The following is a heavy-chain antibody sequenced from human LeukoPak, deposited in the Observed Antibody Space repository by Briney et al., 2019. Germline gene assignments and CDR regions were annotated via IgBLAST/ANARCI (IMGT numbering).Heavy chain of an antibody. CDR3: ARHSSGRSN. V-gene: IGHV1-2*06. CDR2: INPNSGGT. Sequence: GESLKISCKGSGYTFTGYYMHWVRQAPGQGLEWMGRINPNSGGTNYAQKFQGRVTMTRDTSISTAYMELSRLRSDDTAVYYCARHSSGRSNWGQGTLVTVSS. J-gene: IGHJ4*02. D-gene: IGHD6-6*01. CDR1: GYTFTGYY.